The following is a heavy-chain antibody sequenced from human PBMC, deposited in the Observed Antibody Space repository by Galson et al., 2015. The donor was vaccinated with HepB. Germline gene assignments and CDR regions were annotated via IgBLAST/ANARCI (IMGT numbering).Heavy chain of an antibody. V-gene: IGHV3-23*01. CDR3: AGRPATVAGFDY. CDR2: LSGGGDIT. D-gene: IGHD6-19*01. J-gene: IGHJ4*02. Sequence: SLRLSCAASGFTFSSYVMGWVRQAPGRGLEWVSTLSGGGDITSYADSVKGRFTISRDNSKNTLYLQLDSLRGEDTAIYYCAGRPATVAGFDYWGQGTLVTVSP. CDR1: GFTFSSYV.